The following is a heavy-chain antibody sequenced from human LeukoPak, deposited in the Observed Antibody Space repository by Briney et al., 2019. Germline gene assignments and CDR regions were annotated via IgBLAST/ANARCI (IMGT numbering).Heavy chain of an antibody. J-gene: IGHJ4*02. D-gene: IGHD1-14*01. CDR1: GGSFSGYY. CDR3: ARVHKPVRGPAFDY. Sequence: SETLSLTCAVYGGSFSGYYWSWIRQPPGKGLEWIGEINHSGSTNYNPSLKSRVTISVDTSKNQFPLKLSSVTAADTAVYYCARVHKPVRGPAFDYWGQGTLVTVSS. CDR2: INHSGST. V-gene: IGHV4-34*01.